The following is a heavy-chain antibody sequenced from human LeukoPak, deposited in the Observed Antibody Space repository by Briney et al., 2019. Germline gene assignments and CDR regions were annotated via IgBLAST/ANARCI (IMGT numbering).Heavy chain of an antibody. CDR1: GGSISSGGYY. V-gene: IGHV4-31*03. D-gene: IGHD6-6*01. J-gene: IGHJ4*02. Sequence: SETLSLTCTVPGGSISSGGYYWSWIRQHPGKGLEWIGYIYYSGSTYYNPSLKSRVTISVDTSKNQFSLKLSSVTAADTAVYYCASSDSSSVDYWGQGTLVTVSS. CDR3: ASSDSSSVDY. CDR2: IYYSGST.